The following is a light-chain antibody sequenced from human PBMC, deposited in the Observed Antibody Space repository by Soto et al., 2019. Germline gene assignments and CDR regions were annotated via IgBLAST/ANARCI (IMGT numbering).Light chain of an antibody. Sequence: DIQMTQSPSSLSTSVGDTVTITCRASQDIRNYLAWYQQRPGKVPKLLIFAASTLHSGVPSRFSGSGFGTDFSLTISRLQPEDIATYYCQKYDYVPYTFGQGTKVEI. V-gene: IGKV1-27*01. CDR3: QKYDYVPYT. CDR1: QDIRNY. J-gene: IGKJ2*01. CDR2: AAS.